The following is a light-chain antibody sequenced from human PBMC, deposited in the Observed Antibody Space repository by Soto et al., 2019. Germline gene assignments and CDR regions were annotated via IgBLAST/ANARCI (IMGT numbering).Light chain of an antibody. CDR3: QQYNNWPCT. Sequence: ETMMTQSPVTLSVSPGKRATLSCRASQSVSSNLAWYQQKPGQAPRLLIYGASTRATGIPASFIGNGSGTEFTLTASSLQPEDFAVYYCQQYNNWPCTFGPGTKVDIK. CDR1: QSVSSN. J-gene: IGKJ3*01. CDR2: GAS. V-gene: IGKV3-15*01.